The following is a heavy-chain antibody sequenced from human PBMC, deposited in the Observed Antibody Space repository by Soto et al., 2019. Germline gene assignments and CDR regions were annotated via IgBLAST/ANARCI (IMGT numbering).Heavy chain of an antibody. D-gene: IGHD1-26*01. CDR2: IEYNAKNR. J-gene: IGHJ6*02. V-gene: IGHV3-33*05. Sequence: QVQLVESGGGVVQPGTSLRLSCTASGFTFNSYGIHWVRQAPGKGLEWLALIEYNAKNRFYADSVKGRFSISRDNSRNKVYPKTNGLGAEDTAGHYCGRKGGGFCCGTRCFPFYGLGLWGQGTTVIVSS. CDR3: GRKGGGFCCGTRCFPFYGLGL. CDR1: GFTFNSYG.